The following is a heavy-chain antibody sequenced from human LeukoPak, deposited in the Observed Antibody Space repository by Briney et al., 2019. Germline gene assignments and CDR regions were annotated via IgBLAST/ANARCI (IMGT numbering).Heavy chain of an antibody. CDR1: GGSFSGFY. CDR3: ARGLWFGVLLPSRAPLDY. J-gene: IGHJ4*02. D-gene: IGHD3-10*01. V-gene: IGHV4-34*01. Sequence: SETLSLTCAVYGGSFSGFYWSWIRQPPGKGLEWIGEINHSGSTNYNPSLKSRVTISVDTSKNQFSLKLSSVTAADTAVYYCARGLWFGVLLPSRAPLDYWGQGTLVTVSS. CDR2: INHSGST.